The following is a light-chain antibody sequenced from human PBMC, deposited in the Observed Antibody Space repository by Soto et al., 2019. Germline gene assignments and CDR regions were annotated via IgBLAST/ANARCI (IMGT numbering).Light chain of an antibody. CDR1: QSVSNY. J-gene: IGKJ2*01. Sequence: ETVLTQSPATLSMSPGERANLSCRASQSVSNYLAWYQQKPGQAHRLLIYDASNRATGIPARFSGSRSGRDFTLTISSLEPEDFAVYYCQQRSTWPGTFGQGTKLEIK. CDR3: QQRSTWPGT. V-gene: IGKV3-11*02. CDR2: DAS.